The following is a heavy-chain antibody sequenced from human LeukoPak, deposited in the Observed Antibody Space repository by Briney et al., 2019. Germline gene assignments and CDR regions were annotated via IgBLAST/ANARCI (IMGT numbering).Heavy chain of an antibody. V-gene: IGHV3-74*01. Sequence: GGSLRLSCAASGFTFSSYWMHWVRQAPGKGLVWVSRINSDGSGTSYADSVKGRFTISRDNAKNTLYLQMNSLRAEDTAVYYCARAGGYCSSTSCRAWFDPWGQGTLVTVSS. CDR3: ARAGGYCSSTSCRAWFDP. CDR1: GFTFSSYW. J-gene: IGHJ5*02. CDR2: INSDGSGT. D-gene: IGHD2-2*01.